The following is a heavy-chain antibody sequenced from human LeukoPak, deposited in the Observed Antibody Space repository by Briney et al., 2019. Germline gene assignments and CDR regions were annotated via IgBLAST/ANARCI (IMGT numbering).Heavy chain of an antibody. CDR3: ARVIGGITMVRGVLYKGRGWFDP. CDR2: INHSGST. D-gene: IGHD3-10*01. Sequence: SETLSLTCAVYGGSFSGYYWSWIRRPPGKGLEWIGEINHSGSTNYNPSLKSRVTISVDTSKNQFSLKLSSVTAADTAVYYCARVIGGITMVRGVLYKGRGWFDPWGQGTLVTVSS. CDR1: GGSFSGYY. J-gene: IGHJ5*02. V-gene: IGHV4-34*01.